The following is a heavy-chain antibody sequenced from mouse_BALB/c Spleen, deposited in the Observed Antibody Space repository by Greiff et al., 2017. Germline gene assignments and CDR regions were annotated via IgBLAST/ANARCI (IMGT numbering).Heavy chain of an antibody. CDR1: GFSLTSYG. V-gene: IGHV2-5-1*01. Sequence: VKLMESGPSLVQPSQSLSITCTVSGFSLTSYGVHWVRQSPGKGLEWLGVIWRGGSTDYNAAFMSRLSITKDNSKSQVFFKMNSLQADDTAIYYCAKNSYYGNYGAYWGQGTLVTVSA. J-gene: IGHJ3*01. CDR3: AKNSYYGNYGAY. D-gene: IGHD2-10*01. CDR2: IWRGGST.